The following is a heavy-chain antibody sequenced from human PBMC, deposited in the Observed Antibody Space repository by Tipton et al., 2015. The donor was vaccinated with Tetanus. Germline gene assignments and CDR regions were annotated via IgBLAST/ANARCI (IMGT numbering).Heavy chain of an antibody. CDR3: ASFWPFADAFGV. CDR1: GFTLSRYT. CDR2: ISSSSNWK. D-gene: IGHD3-3*01. V-gene: IGHV3-21*01. Sequence: SLRLSCAASGFTLSRYTLNWVRQAPGRGLEWVSAISSSSNWKYYAPSVKGRFTISRDNAKNSLYLQMNSLRDDDTAVYYCASFWPFADAFGVWGQGTRVIVSS. J-gene: IGHJ3*01.